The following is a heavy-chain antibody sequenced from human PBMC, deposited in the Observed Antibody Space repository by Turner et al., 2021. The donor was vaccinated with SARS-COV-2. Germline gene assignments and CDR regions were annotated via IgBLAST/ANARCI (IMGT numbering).Heavy chain of an antibody. J-gene: IGHJ4*02. CDR1: GDSIAGSAYH. D-gene: IGHD4-17*01. Sequence: QLQLQESGPRLVKPSETLSLTCTVTGDSIAGSAYHWGWIRHSPAKGLEWIGTVDSGGTTYYKPSLKRRITLSVDTSTNHFYLNLYSVTAADTAVYYCVRLSLVYGDYAEYWGQGALVTVSS. CDR2: VDSGGTT. V-gene: IGHV4-39*02. CDR3: VRLSLVYGDYAEY.